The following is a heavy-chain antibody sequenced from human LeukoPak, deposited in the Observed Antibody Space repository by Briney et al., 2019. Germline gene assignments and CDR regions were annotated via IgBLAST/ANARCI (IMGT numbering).Heavy chain of an antibody. CDR2: INHSGST. CDR1: GGSFSGYY. D-gene: IGHD3-3*01. Sequence: SETLSLTCAVFGGSFSGYYWSWIRQPPGKGLEWIGEINHSGSTNYNPSLKSRVTISVDTSKNQFSLKLSSVTAADTSVYYCARGRITISWGQGTLVTVSS. CDR3: ARGRITIS. V-gene: IGHV4-34*01. J-gene: IGHJ5*02.